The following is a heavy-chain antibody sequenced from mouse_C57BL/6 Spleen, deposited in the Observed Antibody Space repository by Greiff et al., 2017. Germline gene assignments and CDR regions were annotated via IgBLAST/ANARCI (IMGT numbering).Heavy chain of an antibody. D-gene: IGHD2-4*01. CDR2: IHPNSGST. CDR1: GYTFTSYW. J-gene: IGHJ2*01. CDR3: ARKDKDYHYFDY. Sequence: QVQLQQPGAELVKPGASVKLSCKASGYTFTSYWMHWVKQRPGQGLEWIGMIHPNSGSTNYNEKFKSKATLTVDKSSNTAYMQLSSLTSEDSAVYYCARKDKDYHYFDYWGQGTTLTVSS. V-gene: IGHV1-64*01.